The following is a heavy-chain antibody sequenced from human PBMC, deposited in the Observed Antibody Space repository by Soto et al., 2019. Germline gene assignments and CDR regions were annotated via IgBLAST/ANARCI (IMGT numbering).Heavy chain of an antibody. CDR1: GGTFSSYT. V-gene: IGHV1-69*08. Sequence: QVQLVQSGAEVKKPGSSVKVSCKASGGTFSSYTISWVRQAPGQGLEWMGRIIPFLGIANYAQKFQCRVTITADKSTSTAYMELSSLRSEDTAVYYCARDPGYSGYDLDYWGQGTLVTVSS. J-gene: IGHJ4*02. CDR3: ARDPGYSGYDLDY. CDR2: IIPFLGIA. D-gene: IGHD5-12*01.